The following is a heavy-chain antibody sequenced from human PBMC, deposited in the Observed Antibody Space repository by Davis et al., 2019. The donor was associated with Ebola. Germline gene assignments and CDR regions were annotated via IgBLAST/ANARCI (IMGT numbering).Heavy chain of an antibody. CDR3: ARGLWGDTDY. V-gene: IGHV3-23*01. CDR2: VSGSGRNT. Sequence: PGGSLRLSCAASGFTFSSYAMIWVRQAPGKGLEWVSSVSGSGRNTYYADSVKGRLTISRDISKNTLYLQMNSLRAEDTAVYYCARGLWGDTDYWGQGTLVTVSS. CDR1: GFTFSSYA. J-gene: IGHJ4*02. D-gene: IGHD5-18*01.